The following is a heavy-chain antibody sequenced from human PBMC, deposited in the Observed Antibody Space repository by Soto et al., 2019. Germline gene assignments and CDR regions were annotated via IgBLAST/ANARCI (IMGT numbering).Heavy chain of an antibody. V-gene: IGHV5-51*01. J-gene: IGHJ6*02. CDR1: GYSFTSYW. CDR3: ARLKGGDHYYYYYGMDV. D-gene: IGHD4-17*01. CDR2: IYPGDSDT. Sequence: GESLKISCKGSGYSFTSYWIGWVRQMPGKGLEWTGIIYPGDSDTRYSPSFQGQVTISADKSISTAYLQWSSLKASDTAMYYCARLKGGDHYYYYYGMDVWGQGTTVTVSS.